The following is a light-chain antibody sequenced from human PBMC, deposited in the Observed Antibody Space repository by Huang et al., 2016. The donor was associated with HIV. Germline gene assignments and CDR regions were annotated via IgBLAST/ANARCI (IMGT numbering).Light chain of an antibody. V-gene: IGKV3-11*01. CDR3: QQRSNWPRMYT. CDR1: QSVSSY. J-gene: IGKJ2*01. CDR2: DAS. Sequence: EIVLTQSPATLSLSPGVRATLSCRASQSVSSYLAWYQQKPGQAPRLLIYDASNRATGIPARCSGSGSGTDFTLTISSLEPEDFAVYYCQQRSNWPRMYTFGQGTKLEIK.